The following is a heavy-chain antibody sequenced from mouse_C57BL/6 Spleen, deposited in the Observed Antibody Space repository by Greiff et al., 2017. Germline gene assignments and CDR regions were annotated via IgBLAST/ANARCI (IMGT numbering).Heavy chain of an antibody. CDR3: ARWAYGSSYVMDY. D-gene: IGHD1-1*01. Sequence: VQLKQSGPELVKPGASVKLSCKASGYSFTDYNMNWVKQSNGKSLEWIGVINPNYGTTSYNQKFKGKATLTVDQSSSTAYMQLNSLTSEDSAVYYCARWAYGSSYVMDYWGQGTSVTVSS. CDR1: GYSFTDYN. CDR2: INPNYGTT. V-gene: IGHV1-39*01. J-gene: IGHJ4*01.